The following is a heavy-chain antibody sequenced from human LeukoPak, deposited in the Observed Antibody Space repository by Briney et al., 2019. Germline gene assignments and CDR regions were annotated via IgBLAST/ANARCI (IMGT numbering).Heavy chain of an antibody. CDR3: ARAKGGYPPFDAFDI. J-gene: IGHJ3*02. CDR1: GYSFTSYW. Sequence: GESLKISCKGAGYSFTSYWIGWVRQLPGKGLEWMGIIYPGDSDTRYSPSFQGQVTISADKSISTAYLQWSSLKASDTAMYYCARAKGGYPPFDAFDIWGQGTMVTVSS. V-gene: IGHV5-51*01. CDR2: IYPGDSDT. D-gene: IGHD3-22*01.